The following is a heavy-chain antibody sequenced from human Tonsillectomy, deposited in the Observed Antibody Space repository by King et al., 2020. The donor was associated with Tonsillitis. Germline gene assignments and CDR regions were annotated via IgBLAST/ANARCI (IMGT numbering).Heavy chain of an antibody. Sequence: VQLVESGGGLVKPGGSLRLSCAASGFTFNHAWMSWVRQAPGKGLEWVGRIKSKGDGGTTDYVAPVKGRFTISRDDSKNTLYLQMNSLKTEDTAVYYCTTLTYYYGSVTDYWGQGTLVTVSS. CDR3: TTLTYYYGSVTDY. V-gene: IGHV3-15*01. D-gene: IGHD3-10*01. CDR2: IKSKGDGGTT. CDR1: GFTFNHAW. J-gene: IGHJ4*02.